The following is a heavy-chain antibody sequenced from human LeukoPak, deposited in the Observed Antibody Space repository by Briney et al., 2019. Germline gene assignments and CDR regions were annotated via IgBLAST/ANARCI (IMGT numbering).Heavy chain of an antibody. CDR3: AKGDKMLTWRRTYNRFDP. J-gene: IGHJ5*02. CDR1: GFTFSSYD. D-gene: IGHD3-16*01. Sequence: GGSLRLSCAASGFTFSSYDMHWVRQATGKGLEWVSAIGTAGDTYYLGSVKGRFTISRDTSKNTLYLQMNSLRAEDTAVYYCAKGDKMLTWRRTYNRFDPWGQGTLVTVSS. CDR2: IGTAGDT. V-gene: IGHV3-13*01.